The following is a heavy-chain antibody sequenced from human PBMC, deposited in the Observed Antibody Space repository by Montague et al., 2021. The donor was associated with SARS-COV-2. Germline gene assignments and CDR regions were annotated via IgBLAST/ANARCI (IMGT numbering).Heavy chain of an antibody. CDR1: GFTFSSYW. CDR3: AKEAKYYDFWSGYFTTPIRYYYYGMDV. V-gene: IGHV3-7*01. J-gene: IGHJ6*02. CDR2: IKQDGSEK. Sequence: SLRLSCAASGFTFSSYWMSWVRQAPGKGLEWVANIKQDGSEKYYVDSVKGRFTISRDNSKNTLYLQMNSLRAEDTAVYYCAKEAKYYDFWSGYFTTPIRYYYYGMDVWGQGTTVTVSS. D-gene: IGHD3-3*01.